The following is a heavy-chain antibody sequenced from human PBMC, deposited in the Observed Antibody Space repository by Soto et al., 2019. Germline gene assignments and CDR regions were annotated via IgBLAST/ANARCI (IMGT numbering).Heavy chain of an antibody. J-gene: IGHJ4*02. Sequence: EVQLVESGGGLVQPGRSLRLSCVASGFTFDDFAMHWVRQAPGQGPGWVSGIRWNSGDTGEADSVKGRFTISRDNAKDSLDMQMNSLGAEDTAGYYGGKVRIDGWRGGFDCWGQGTLVTVSS. CDR1: GFTFDDFA. CDR3: GKVRIDGWRGGFDC. D-gene: IGHD6-19*01. CDR2: IRWNSGDT. V-gene: IGHV3-9*01.